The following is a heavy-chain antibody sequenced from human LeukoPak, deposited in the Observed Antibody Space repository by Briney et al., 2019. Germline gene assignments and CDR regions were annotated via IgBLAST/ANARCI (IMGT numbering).Heavy chain of an antibody. CDR1: GFTFSDYY. CDR2: ISSSGSTI. Sequence: GGSLRLSCAASGFTFSDYYMSWIRQAPGKGLEWVSYISSSGSTIYYADSVKGRFTVSRDNAGKSLYLQMNGLRAEDTALYFCAREYGYNKRIDYWGQGTLVTVSS. CDR3: AREYGYNKRIDY. V-gene: IGHV3-11*04. J-gene: IGHJ4*02. D-gene: IGHD5-12*01.